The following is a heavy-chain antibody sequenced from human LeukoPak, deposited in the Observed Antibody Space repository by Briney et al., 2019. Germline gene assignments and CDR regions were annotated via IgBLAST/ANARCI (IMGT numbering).Heavy chain of an antibody. CDR3: ARSTYSGSYYGEDTYFDY. CDR2: IYYSGST. CDR1: GGSISRYY. V-gene: IGHV4-59*13. Sequence: SETLSLTCTVSGGSISRYYWSWIRQPPGKGLEWIGYIYYSGSTNYNPSLKSRVTISVDTSKNQFSLKLSSVTAADTAVYYCARSTYSGSYYGEDTYFDYWGQGTLVTVSS. J-gene: IGHJ4*02. D-gene: IGHD1-26*01.